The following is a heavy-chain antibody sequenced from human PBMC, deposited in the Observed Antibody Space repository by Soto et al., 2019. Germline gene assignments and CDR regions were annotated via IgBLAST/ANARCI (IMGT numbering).Heavy chain of an antibody. Sequence: QVQLQESGPGLVKPSGTLSLTCAVSGDSISSGHWWNWVRLPPGKGLEWIGEMDHSGSTNCHPSLKRRVTVSVDQSKTQFSLELRSVTAADTAGYYFATSTWYKSAYWGQGTLVTVSS. CDR3: ATSTWYKSAY. CDR1: GDSISSGHW. V-gene: IGHV4-4*02. D-gene: IGHD1-1*01. J-gene: IGHJ4*02. CDR2: MDHSGST.